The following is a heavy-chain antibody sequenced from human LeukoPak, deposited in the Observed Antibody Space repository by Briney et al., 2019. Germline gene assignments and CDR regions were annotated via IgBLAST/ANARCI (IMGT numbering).Heavy chain of an antibody. CDR1: RHTFTSYG. CDR2: ISAYNGNT. D-gene: IGHD6-19*01. Sequence: PSVKVSCKASRHTFTSYGISWVRQAPGQGLEGMGWISAYNGNTNYPQKLRGRVTMTTDTSTITAYMELSSLRSDDTAVYYCARESYSSGWYPQGKYYYYYGMDVWGQGTTVTVSS. CDR3: ARESYSSGWYPQGKYYYYYGMDV. J-gene: IGHJ6*02. V-gene: IGHV1-18*01.